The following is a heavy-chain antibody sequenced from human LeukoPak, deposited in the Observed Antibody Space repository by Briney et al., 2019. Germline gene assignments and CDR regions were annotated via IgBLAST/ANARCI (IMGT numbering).Heavy chain of an antibody. CDR2: ISYDGSNK. CDR1: GFTISSYG. J-gene: IGHJ3*02. D-gene: IGHD6-19*01. V-gene: IGHV3-30*18. Sequence: PGRSLRLSCAASGFTISSYGMHWVCQALGKGLEWVAVISYDGSNKYYADSVKGRFTISRDNSKNTLYLQMNSLRAEDTAVYYCAKDEVPGIAVAKGAFDIWGQGTMVTVSS. CDR3: AKDEVPGIAVAKGAFDI.